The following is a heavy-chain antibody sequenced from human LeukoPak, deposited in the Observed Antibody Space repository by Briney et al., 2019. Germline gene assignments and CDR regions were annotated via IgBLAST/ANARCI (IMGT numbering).Heavy chain of an antibody. J-gene: IGHJ4*02. CDR2: IYYSGST. CDR3: ARHYDILTGYYTIDY. D-gene: IGHD3-9*01. Sequence: SETLSLTCTVSGGPISSYYWSWIRQPPGKGLEWIGYIYYSGSTNYNPALKSRGTISVDTSKNQFSPKLSSVTAADTAVYYCARHYDILTGYYTIDYWGQGTLVTVSS. CDR1: GGPISSYY. V-gene: IGHV4-59*01.